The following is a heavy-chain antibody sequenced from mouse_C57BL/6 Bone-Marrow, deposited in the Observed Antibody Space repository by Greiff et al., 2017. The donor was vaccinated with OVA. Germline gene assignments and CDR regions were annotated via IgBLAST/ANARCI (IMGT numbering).Heavy chain of an antibody. V-gene: IGHV7-3*01. J-gene: IGHJ2*01. D-gene: IGHD1-1*01. CDR2: IRNKPNGSTT. Sequence: ELQVVESGGGLVQPGDSLSLSCAASGFTFTNYYMSWVRQPPGKALEWLAFIRNKPNGSTTEYSASVKGRFTISRDNSQSILYLQMNALRAEDSATYYCARYKGRVAVDYFDYWGQGTALTVSS. CDR3: ARYKGRVAVDYFDY. CDR1: GFTFTNYY.